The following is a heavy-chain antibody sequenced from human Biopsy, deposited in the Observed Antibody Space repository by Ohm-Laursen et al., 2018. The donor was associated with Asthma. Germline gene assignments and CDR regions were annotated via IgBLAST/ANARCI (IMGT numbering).Heavy chain of an antibody. J-gene: IGHJ4*02. Sequence: SLRLSCAASGFTFSSYAMHWIRQAPGKGLEWVAVISYDGSNKYYADSVKGRFTISRDNSKNTLYLQMNSLRAEDTAVYYCARDLHPTNHLGELSEGFDYWGQGTLVTVSS. CDR2: ISYDGSNK. D-gene: IGHD3-16*02. CDR3: ARDLHPTNHLGELSEGFDY. CDR1: GFTFSSYA. V-gene: IGHV3-30-3*01.